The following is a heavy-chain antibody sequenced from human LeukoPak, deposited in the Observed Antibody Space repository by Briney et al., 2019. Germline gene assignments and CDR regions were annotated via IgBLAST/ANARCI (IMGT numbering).Heavy chain of an antibody. J-gene: IGHJ4*02. Sequence: GGSLRLSCAASGFTFSNYWMHWVRQAPGKGLVWVSRINTDGSSTSYADSVKGRFTISRDNAKNTLYLQMNSLRADDTAVCYCAGERSDMTDYWGQGTLVTVSS. CDR2: INTDGSST. CDR3: AGERSDMTDY. D-gene: IGHD3-10*01. V-gene: IGHV3-74*01. CDR1: GFTFSNYW.